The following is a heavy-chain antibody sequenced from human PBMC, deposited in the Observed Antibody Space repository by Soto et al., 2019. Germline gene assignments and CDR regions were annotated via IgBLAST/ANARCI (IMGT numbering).Heavy chain of an antibody. Sequence: EVQLVESGGGLVQPGRSLRLSCAASGFTFDDYAMHWVRQAPGKGLEWVSGISWNSGRIGYADCVKGRFTISRDNAKNSLYLQMNSLRAEDTALYYCAKEGVWGYSSGWYYIDYWGQGTLVTVSS. V-gene: IGHV3-9*01. D-gene: IGHD6-19*01. CDR2: ISWNSGRI. J-gene: IGHJ4*02. CDR3: AKEGVWGYSSGWYYIDY. CDR1: GFTFDDYA.